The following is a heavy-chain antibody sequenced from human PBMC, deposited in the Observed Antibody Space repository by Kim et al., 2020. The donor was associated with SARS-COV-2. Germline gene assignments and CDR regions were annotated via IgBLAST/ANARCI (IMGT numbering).Heavy chain of an antibody. CDR3: ARLQLLWFGRAFDP. D-gene: IGHD3-10*01. Sequence: NPSLKSRVTLSVETSKNQLSLKLSSVTAADTAVYYCARLQLLWFGRAFDPWGQGTLVTVSS. J-gene: IGHJ5*02. V-gene: IGHV4-39*01.